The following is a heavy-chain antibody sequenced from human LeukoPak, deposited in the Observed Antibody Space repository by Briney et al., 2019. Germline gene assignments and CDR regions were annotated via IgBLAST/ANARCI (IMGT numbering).Heavy chain of an antibody. CDR3: ARNLDYAWFDP. CDR1: GGSISSGGYY. CDR2: IYYSGST. Sequence: PSETLSLTCTVSGGSISSGGYYWSWLRQHPGKGLEWIGYIYYSGSTYYNPSLKSRVTISVDTSKNQYSLKLSSVTAADTAVYYCARNLDYAWFDPWGQGTLVTVSS. V-gene: IGHV4-31*03. J-gene: IGHJ5*02. D-gene: IGHD4-17*01.